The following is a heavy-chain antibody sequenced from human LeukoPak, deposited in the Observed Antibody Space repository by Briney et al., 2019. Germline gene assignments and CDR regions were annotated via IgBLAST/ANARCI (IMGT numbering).Heavy chain of an antibody. CDR3: AELGITMIGGV. V-gene: IGHV3-48*03. J-gene: IGHJ6*04. Sequence: GGSLRLSCAASGFTFSSYEMNWVRQAPGKGLEWVSYISSSGSTIYYADSVKGRFTISRDNAKNSLYLQMNSLRAEDTAVYCCAELGITMIGGVRGKGTTVTISS. D-gene: IGHD3-10*02. CDR2: ISSSGSTI. CDR1: GFTFSSYE.